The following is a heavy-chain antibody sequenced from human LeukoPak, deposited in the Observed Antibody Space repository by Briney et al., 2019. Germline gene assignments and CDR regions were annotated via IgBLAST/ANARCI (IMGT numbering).Heavy chain of an antibody. D-gene: IGHD3-16*01. Sequence: PSETLSLTCTVSGASISSGGYYWSWVRQHPGKGLEWIGYIYYSGSTSYYNPSLKSRVTISVDTSKNQFSLRLSSATAADTAVYYCARDLGEWGVIFFDYWGQGTLVTVSS. CDR1: GASISSGGYY. CDR2: IYYSGSTS. J-gene: IGHJ4*02. V-gene: IGHV4-31*03. CDR3: ARDLGEWGVIFFDY.